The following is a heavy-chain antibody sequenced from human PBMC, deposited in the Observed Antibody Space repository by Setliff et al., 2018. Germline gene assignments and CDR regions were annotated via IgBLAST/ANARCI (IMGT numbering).Heavy chain of an antibody. V-gene: IGHV4-39*07. CDR2: IYYSGST. CDR3: AREAVYSSSWYFYY. Sequence: PSETLSLTCTVSGGSISSSRHCWGWIRQPPGKGLEWIGTIYYSGSTYYNPSLKSRVTISVDTSKNQFSLKLSSVTAADTAVYYCAREAVYSSSWYFYYWGQGTLVTVSS. D-gene: IGHD6-13*01. CDR1: GGSISSSRHC. J-gene: IGHJ4*02.